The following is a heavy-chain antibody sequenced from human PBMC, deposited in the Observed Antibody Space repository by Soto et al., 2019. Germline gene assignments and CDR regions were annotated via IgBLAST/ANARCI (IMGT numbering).Heavy chain of an antibody. CDR2: IYYSGST. CDR1: GGSISSGGYY. Sequence: LSLTCTVSGGSISSGGYYWSWIRQHPGKGLEWIGYIYYSGSTYYNPSLKSRVTISVDTSKNQFSLKLSSVTAADTAVYYCARHVVVVAATQIYYYGMDVWGQGTTVTVSS. V-gene: IGHV4-31*03. CDR3: ARHVVVVAATQIYYYGMDV. J-gene: IGHJ6*02. D-gene: IGHD2-15*01.